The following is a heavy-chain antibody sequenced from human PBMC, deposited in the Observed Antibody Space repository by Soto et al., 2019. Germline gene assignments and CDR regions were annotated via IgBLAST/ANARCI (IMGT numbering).Heavy chain of an antibody. CDR1: GYTFTGYY. CDR3: AREAGYSGYDSAKLNDY. J-gene: IGHJ4*02. V-gene: IGHV1-2*04. CDR2: INPNSGGT. Sequence: GASVKVSCKASGYTFTGYYMHWVRQAPGQGLEWMGWINPNSGGTNYAQKFQGWVTMTRDTSISTAYMELSRLRSDDTAVYYCAREAGYSGYDSAKLNDYWGQGTLVTVSS. D-gene: IGHD5-12*01.